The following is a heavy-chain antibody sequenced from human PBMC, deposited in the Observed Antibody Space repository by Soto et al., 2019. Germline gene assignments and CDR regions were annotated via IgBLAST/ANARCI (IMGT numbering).Heavy chain of an antibody. J-gene: IGHJ6*02. CDR3: AKGGGYCSSTSCYSGYYYYGMDV. CDR2: MSGSGGST. D-gene: IGHD2-2*02. CDR1: GFTFSSYS. Sequence: GGSLRLSCAASGFTFSSYSRSWVRQAPGKGLEWVSSMSGSGGSTYYGDSVKGRFTISRDNSKSTLYLQMNSLRAEDTAVYYCAKGGGYCSSTSCYSGYYYYGMDVWGQGTTVTVSS. V-gene: IGHV3-23*01.